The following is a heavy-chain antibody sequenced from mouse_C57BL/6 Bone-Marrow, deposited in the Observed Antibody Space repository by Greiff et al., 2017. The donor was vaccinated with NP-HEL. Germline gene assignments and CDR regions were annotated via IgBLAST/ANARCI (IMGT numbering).Heavy chain of an antibody. CDR3: ARDTGYDYDDGPMDY. J-gene: IGHJ4*01. Sequence: EVQLQQSGPGLVKPSQSLSLTCSVTGYSITSGYYWNWIRQFPGNKLEWMGYISYDGSNNYNPSLKNRISITRDTSKNQFFLKLNSVTTEDTATYYCARDTGYDYDDGPMDYWGQGTSVTVSS. CDR2: ISYDGSN. V-gene: IGHV3-6*01. D-gene: IGHD2-4*01. CDR1: GYSITSGYY.